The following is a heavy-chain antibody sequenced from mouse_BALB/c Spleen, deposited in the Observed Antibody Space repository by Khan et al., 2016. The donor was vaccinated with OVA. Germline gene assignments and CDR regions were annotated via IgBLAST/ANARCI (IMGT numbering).Heavy chain of an antibody. CDR2: IYYSGTV. J-gene: IGHJ1*01. V-gene: IGHV3-5*02. CDR3: ARDCGSLYWYFDV. Sequence: EVQLQESGPGLVKPSQTVSLTCTVTGISITSGNYRWSWIRQFPGNKLEWIGNIYYSGTVTYNPSITSRTTITRDTSKNQFFLEMNSLTAEDTATYYCARDCGSLYWYFDVWGAGTTVTVSS. CDR1: GISITSGNYR. D-gene: IGHD1-1*01.